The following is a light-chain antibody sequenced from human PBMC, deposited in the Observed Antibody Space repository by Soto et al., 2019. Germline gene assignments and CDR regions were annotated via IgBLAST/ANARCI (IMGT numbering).Light chain of an antibody. CDR2: GAS. J-gene: IGKJ2*01. CDR1: QGIRND. Sequence: AIQMAQSPSSLSASVGDRVTITCRASQGIRNDLGWYQQKPGKAPKLLIYGASSLQSGVPSRFSGSGSGTDFTLTISSLQTEDFATYYCLQDHSYHHTFGQGTKLEMK. CDR3: LQDHSYHHT. V-gene: IGKV1-6*01.